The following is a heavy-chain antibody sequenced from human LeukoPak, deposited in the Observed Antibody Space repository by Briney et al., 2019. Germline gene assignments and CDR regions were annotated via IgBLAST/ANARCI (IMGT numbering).Heavy chain of an antibody. CDR2: INPSGGST. V-gene: IGHV1-46*01. CDR1: GYTFTSYY. Sequence: ASVKASCKASGYTFTSYYVHWVRQAPGQGLEWMGIINPSGGSTSYAQKFQGRVTMTGDTSTSTVYMELSSLRSEDTAVYYCARDLGIVVVVAATPGVDYWGQGTLVTVSS. D-gene: IGHD2-15*01. J-gene: IGHJ4*02. CDR3: ARDLGIVVVVAATPGVDY.